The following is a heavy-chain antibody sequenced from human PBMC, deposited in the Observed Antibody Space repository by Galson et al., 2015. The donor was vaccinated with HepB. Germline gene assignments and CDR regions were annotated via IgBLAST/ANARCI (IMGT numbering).Heavy chain of an antibody. CDR3: VRADFGVAIPYTTFDF. V-gene: IGHV3-21*01. J-gene: IGHJ4*02. D-gene: IGHD3-3*01. CDR2: ISSSGRYI. CDR1: GFTFTTYS. Sequence: SLRLSCAASGFTFTTYSFGWVRQAPGKGLEWVSSISSSGRYIYYADSLQGRFTISRDNAKNSLYLQMNSLRAEDTAMYYCVRADFGVAIPYTTFDFWGQGALVTVSS.